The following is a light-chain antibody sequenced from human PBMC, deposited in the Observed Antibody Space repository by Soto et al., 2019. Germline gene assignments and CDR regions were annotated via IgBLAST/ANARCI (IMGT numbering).Light chain of an antibody. CDR3: SSYAGTNNLGV. V-gene: IGLV2-8*01. CDR1: SSDIGGYNF. Sequence: QSALTQPPSASGSPGQSVTISCTGTSSDIGGYNFVSWYQQHPGKAPKFIIYGVNKRPSSVPDRFSGSKSGNTASLTVSGLQADDEGDYNCSSYAGTNNLGVFGGGNKLNAL. J-gene: IGLJ3*02. CDR2: GVN.